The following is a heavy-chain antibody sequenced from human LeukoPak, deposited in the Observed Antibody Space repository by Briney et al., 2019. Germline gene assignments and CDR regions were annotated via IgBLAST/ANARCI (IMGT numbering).Heavy chain of an antibody. D-gene: IGHD6-19*01. CDR1: GGSISSYY. CDR3: ARGSGWYLY. Sequence: LETLSLTCTVSGGSISSYYWSWIRQPPGKGLEWIGYIHYSGSTNYNPSLKSRVTISVDTSKNQFSLNLSSVTAADTAVYYCARGSGWYLYWGQGTLVTVSS. J-gene: IGHJ4*02. CDR2: IHYSGST. V-gene: IGHV4-59*01.